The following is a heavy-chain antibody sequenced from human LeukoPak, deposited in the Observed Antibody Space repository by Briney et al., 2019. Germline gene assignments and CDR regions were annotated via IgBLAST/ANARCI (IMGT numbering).Heavy chain of an antibody. CDR3: ARDRRTSSWYENYYGMDV. J-gene: IGHJ6*04. V-gene: IGHV3-7*03. CDR1: GFTFSSYW. CDR2: IKQDGSEK. Sequence: GGSLRLSCAASGFTFSSYWMSWVRQAPGKGLEWVANIKQDGSEKYYVDSVKGRFTISIDNAKNSLYLQMNSLRAEDTAVYYCARDRRTSSWYENYYGMDVWGKGTTVTVSS. D-gene: IGHD6-13*01.